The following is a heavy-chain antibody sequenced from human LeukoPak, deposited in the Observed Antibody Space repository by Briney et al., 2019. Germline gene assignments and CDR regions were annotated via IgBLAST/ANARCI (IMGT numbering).Heavy chain of an antibody. CDR3: ARQVNYYDSSGYPNGFDY. V-gene: IGHV3-66*04. CDR1: GFTVSSNY. CDR2: IYSGGST. Sequence: GGPLRLSCAASGFTVSSNYMSWVRQAPGKGLEWVSVIYSGGSTYYADSVKGRFTISRDNSKNTLYLQMNSLRAEDTAVYYCARQVNYYDSSGYPNGFDYWGQGTLVTVSS. D-gene: IGHD3-22*01. J-gene: IGHJ4*02.